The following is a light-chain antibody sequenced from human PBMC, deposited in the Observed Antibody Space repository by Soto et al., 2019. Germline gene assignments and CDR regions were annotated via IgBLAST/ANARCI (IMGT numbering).Light chain of an antibody. CDR1: QSVSSSH. V-gene: IGKV3-20*01. CDR2: GAS. CDR3: QHYGSSPTWT. Sequence: EIVLTQSPGTLSLSPGEGATLSCRASQSVSSSHLAWYQQQPGQAPRLLIYGASSRATGIPDRFSGSGSGTDFTLTISRLEPEDFAVYYCQHYGSSPTWTFGQGNKVEIK. J-gene: IGKJ1*01.